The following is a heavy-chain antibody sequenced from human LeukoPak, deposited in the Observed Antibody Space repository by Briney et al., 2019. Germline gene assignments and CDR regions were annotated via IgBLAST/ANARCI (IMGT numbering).Heavy chain of an antibody. CDR2: INSDSSLM. D-gene: IGHD4-11*01. Sequence: KPGGSLRLSCAASGFTFSSYSMNWVRQAPGKGLEWVSSINSDSSLMFYAESVKGRFTISRDNARNSLYLQMNSLRAEDTAVYYCAREPSNYYFDYWGQGTLITVSS. CDR3: AREPSNYYFDY. CDR1: GFTFSSYS. V-gene: IGHV3-21*01. J-gene: IGHJ4*02.